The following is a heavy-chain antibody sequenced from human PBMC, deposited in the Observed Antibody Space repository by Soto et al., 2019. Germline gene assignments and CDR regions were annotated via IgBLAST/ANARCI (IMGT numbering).Heavy chain of an antibody. V-gene: IGHV1-69*13. Sequence: ASVKVSCKASGGTFSSYAISWVRQAPGQGLEWMGGIIPIFGTANYAQKFQGRVTITADESTSTAYMELSSLRSEDTAVYYCASYGRGDGYNTFSLWGQGTLVPVYS. D-gene: IGHD5-18*01. CDR1: GGTFSSYA. J-gene: IGHJ4*02. CDR2: IIPIFGTA. CDR3: ASYGRGDGYNTFSL.